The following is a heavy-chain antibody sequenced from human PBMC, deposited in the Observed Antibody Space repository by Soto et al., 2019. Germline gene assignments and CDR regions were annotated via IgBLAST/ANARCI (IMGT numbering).Heavy chain of an antibody. V-gene: IGHV1-18*01. Sequence: QVQLVQSGAEVKKPGASVKVSCKASGYTFTSYGISWVRQAPGQGLEWMGWISAYNGNTNYAQKLQGRVTMTTDTSTSTAYVELRSLRSDDTAVYYCARESYPNIVVVPAARLDYWGQGTLVTVSS. D-gene: IGHD2-2*01. CDR3: ARESYPNIVVVPAARLDY. J-gene: IGHJ4*02. CDR1: GYTFTSYG. CDR2: ISAYNGNT.